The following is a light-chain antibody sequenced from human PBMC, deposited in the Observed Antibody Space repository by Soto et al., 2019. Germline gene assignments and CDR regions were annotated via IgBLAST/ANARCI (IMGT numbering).Light chain of an antibody. CDR3: QQYNNWPQT. CDR2: GAP. V-gene: IGKV3-15*01. CDR1: QSITRN. Sequence: EIVLTQSPGTLSLSPWERATLSCRASQSITRNLAWYQQSPGQAPRLLIYGAPTRATGIPARFSGSGSGTDFTLTISGLQSEDFAVYYCQQYNNWPQTFGQGTKVDIK. J-gene: IGKJ1*01.